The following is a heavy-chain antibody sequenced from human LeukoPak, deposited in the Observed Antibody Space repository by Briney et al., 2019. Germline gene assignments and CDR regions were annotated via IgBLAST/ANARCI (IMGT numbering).Heavy chain of an antibody. CDR2: ISSDSNTI. CDR3: ARDLEDYNNYGEMAI. CDR1: GFTFSSYS. V-gene: IGHV3-48*01. J-gene: IGHJ4*02. Sequence: GGSLRLSCAASGFTFSSYSMNWVRQAPGKGLEWVSYISSDSNTIHYADSAKGRFIISRDNARNSLYLQMNSLRAEDTAIYYCARDLEDYNNYGEMAIWGQGALVTVSS. D-gene: IGHD4-11*01.